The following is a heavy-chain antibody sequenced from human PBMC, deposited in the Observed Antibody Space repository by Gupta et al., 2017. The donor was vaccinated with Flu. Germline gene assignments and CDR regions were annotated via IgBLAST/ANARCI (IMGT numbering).Heavy chain of an antibody. J-gene: IGHJ2*01. CDR3: SREAPVEGMWYIDL. V-gene: IGHV3-74*03. CDR2: IDDDETTT. Sequence: QVPGKGLGWVSRIDDDETTTTYADSVMARFTVSRDNAKNILYLQMNSLRVEDTAFYYCSREAPVEGMWYIDLWGRGTLVTVSS.